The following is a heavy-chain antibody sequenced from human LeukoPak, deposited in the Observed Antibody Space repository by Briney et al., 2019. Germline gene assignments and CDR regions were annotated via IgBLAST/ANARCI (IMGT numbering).Heavy chain of an antibody. D-gene: IGHD4-17*01. CDR1: GGSISSGGYY. J-gene: IGHJ6*02. CDR2: IYYSGST. Sequence: PSQTLSLTCTVSGGSISSGGYYWSWIRQHPGKGLEWIGYIYYSGSTYYNPSLKSRVTISVDTSKNQFSLKLSSVTAADTAVYYCARDLTTVTHDGFYYYYGMDVWGQGTTVTVSS. V-gene: IGHV4-31*03. CDR3: ARDLTTVTHDGFYYYYGMDV.